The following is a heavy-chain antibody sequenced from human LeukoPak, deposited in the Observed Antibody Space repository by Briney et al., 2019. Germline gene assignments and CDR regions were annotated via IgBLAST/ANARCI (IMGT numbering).Heavy chain of an antibody. CDR3: AKGNGPQRFLGIDY. CDR1: GFTFDDYA. J-gene: IGHJ4*02. Sequence: PGGSLRLSCAASGFTFDDYAMHWVRQAPGKGLEWVSGISRNSGSIGYADSVKGRFTISRDNAKNSLYLQMNSLRAEDMALYYCAKGNGPQRFLGIDYWGQGTLVTVSS. D-gene: IGHD3-3*01. V-gene: IGHV3-9*03. CDR2: ISRNSGSI.